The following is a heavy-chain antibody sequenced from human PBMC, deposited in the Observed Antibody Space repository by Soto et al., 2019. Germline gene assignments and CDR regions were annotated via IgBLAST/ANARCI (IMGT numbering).Heavy chain of an antibody. CDR3: ARALTTYTGGYNYALDI. D-gene: IGHD5-12*01. CDR1: VASNSIGAYS. V-gene: IGHV4-30-2*01. Sequence: SETRSLTCTVTVASNSIGAYSWNLIRHPPGKGLEWIGYIYHSGSTYYNPSLKSRVTISVDRSKNQFSLRLSSVTAADTAVYYCARALTTYTGGYNYALDIWGQGTKVT. CDR2: IYHSGST. J-gene: IGHJ3*02.